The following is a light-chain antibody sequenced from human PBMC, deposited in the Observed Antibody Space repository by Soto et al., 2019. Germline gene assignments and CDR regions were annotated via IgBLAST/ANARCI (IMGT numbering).Light chain of an antibody. CDR2: KAS. CDR1: QCIDDW. J-gene: IGKJ2*01. CDR3: QQYNYYSYT. Sequence: DIQVTQSPSTLSASVGHRVTITCRTSQCIDDWLAWYQQTPGKAPNLLNDKASSLKSGVPSRFSGSGSGTEFTLTISSLQPDDFATYYCQQYNYYSYTFGQGTTLEI. V-gene: IGKV1-5*03.